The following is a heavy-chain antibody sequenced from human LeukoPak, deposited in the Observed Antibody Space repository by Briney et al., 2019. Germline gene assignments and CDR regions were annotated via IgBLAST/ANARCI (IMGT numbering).Heavy chain of an antibody. V-gene: IGHV1-2*02. CDR3: ASTRRAAVAGRFDS. CDR2: INPNSGGT. J-gene: IGHJ4*02. Sequence: ASVKVSCKASGYTFTGYYLHWVRQAPGQGLEWMGWINPNSGGTNYAQTFQGRVTMTRDTSISTAYMELSRLRSDDTAVYYCASTRRAAVAGRFDSWGQGTLVTVSS. D-gene: IGHD6-19*01. CDR1: GYTFTGYY.